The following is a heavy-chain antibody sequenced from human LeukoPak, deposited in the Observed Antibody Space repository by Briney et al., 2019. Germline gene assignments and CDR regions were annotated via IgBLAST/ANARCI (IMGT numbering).Heavy chain of an antibody. CDR3: AKDQSYYDTSAYYDY. V-gene: IGHV3-23*01. Sequence: SGGSLRLSCAASGFTFSSYAMSWVRQAPGKGLEWVSGISGSGGSTYYADSVKGRFTISRDTSNNTLYLQMNSLRAEDTAVYYCAKDQSYYDTSAYYDYWGQGTLVTVSS. CDR2: ISGSGGST. CDR1: GFTFSSYA. D-gene: IGHD3-22*01. J-gene: IGHJ4*02.